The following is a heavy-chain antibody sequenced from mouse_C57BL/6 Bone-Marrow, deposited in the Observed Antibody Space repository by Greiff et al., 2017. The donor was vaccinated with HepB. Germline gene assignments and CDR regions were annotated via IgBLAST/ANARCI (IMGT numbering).Heavy chain of an antibody. D-gene: IGHD1-1*01. Sequence: EVQLQQSGPELVKPGASVKISCKASGYTFTDYYMNWVKQSHGKSLEWIGDINPNNGGTSYNQKFKGKATLTVDKSSSTAYMELRSLTSEDSAVYYCARRRLRWYFDVWGTGTTVTVSS. CDR1: GYTFTDYY. CDR3: ARRRLRWYFDV. J-gene: IGHJ1*03. CDR2: INPNNGGT. V-gene: IGHV1-26*01.